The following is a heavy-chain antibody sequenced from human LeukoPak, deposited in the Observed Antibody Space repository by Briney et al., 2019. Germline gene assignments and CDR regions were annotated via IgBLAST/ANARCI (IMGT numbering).Heavy chain of an antibody. Sequence: GGSLRLSCAASGFTFSNYGIHWVRQAPGKGLEWVAFITYDGSNKYYADSVRGRFTISRDNSKNTLYLQMNSLKTEDTAVYYCTYYGSGSYAGTETTDYWGQGTLVTVSS. CDR1: GFTFSNYG. J-gene: IGHJ4*02. D-gene: IGHD3-10*01. CDR3: TYYGSGSYAGTETTDY. CDR2: ITYDGSNK. V-gene: IGHV3-30*12.